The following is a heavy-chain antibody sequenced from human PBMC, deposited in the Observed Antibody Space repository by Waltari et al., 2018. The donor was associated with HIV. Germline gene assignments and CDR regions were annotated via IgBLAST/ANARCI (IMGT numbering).Heavy chain of an antibody. J-gene: IGHJ6*02. CDR2: IYYSGST. CDR1: GGSISSYY. V-gene: IGHV4-59*01. CDR3: ARAPGVRGARELYYYYYYGMDV. D-gene: IGHD3-10*01. Sequence: QVQLQESGPGLVKPSETLSLTCTVSGGSISSYYWSWIRQPPGKGLEWIGYIYYSGSTNYNPSLKSRVTISVDTSKNQFSLKLSSVTAADTAVYYCARAPGVRGARELYYYYYYGMDVWGQGTTVTVSS.